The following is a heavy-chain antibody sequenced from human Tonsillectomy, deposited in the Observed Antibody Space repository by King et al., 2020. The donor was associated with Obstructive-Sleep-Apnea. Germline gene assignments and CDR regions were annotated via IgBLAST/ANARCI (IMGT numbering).Heavy chain of an antibody. Sequence: EVQLVESGGGLVQPGGSLRLSCAASGFTFSSYWMSWVRQAPGKGLEWVANIKQDGSEEYYVDSVKGRFTISRDNAKNSLYLQMNSLRAEDTAVYYCARVYDFWSGSFVSHYGMDVWGQGTTVTVSS. D-gene: IGHD3-3*01. CDR1: GFTFSSYW. V-gene: IGHV3-7*03. CDR3: ARVYDFWSGSFVSHYGMDV. CDR2: IKQDGSEE. J-gene: IGHJ6*02.